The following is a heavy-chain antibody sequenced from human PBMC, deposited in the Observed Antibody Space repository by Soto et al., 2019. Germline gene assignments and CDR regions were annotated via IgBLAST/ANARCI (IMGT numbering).Heavy chain of an antibody. J-gene: IGHJ6*03. V-gene: IGHV3-23*01. D-gene: IGHD6-13*01. CDR2: ISGSGGST. CDR1: GFTFSSYA. CDR3: AKDLRSSSWEAYYMDV. Sequence: GGSLRLSCAASGFTFSSYAMSWVRQAPGKGLEWVSAISGSGGSTYYADSVKGRFTISRDNSKNTLYLQMNSLRAEDTAVYYCAKDLRSSSWEAYYMDVWGKGTTVTVSS.